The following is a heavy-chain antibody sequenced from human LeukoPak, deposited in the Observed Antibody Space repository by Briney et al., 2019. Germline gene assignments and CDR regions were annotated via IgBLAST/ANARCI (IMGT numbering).Heavy chain of an antibody. J-gene: IGHJ4*02. D-gene: IGHD3-3*01. CDR1: GYTFTSYY. Sequence: ASVKVSCKPSGYTFTSYYMHWVRQAPGQGLEWMGIINPSGGSTSYAQKFQGRVTMTRDTSTSTVYMELSSLRSEDTAVYYCARDLFETRVVSAPNLWYWGQGTLVTVSS. CDR3: ARDLFETRVVSAPNLWY. V-gene: IGHV1-46*01. CDR2: INPSGGST.